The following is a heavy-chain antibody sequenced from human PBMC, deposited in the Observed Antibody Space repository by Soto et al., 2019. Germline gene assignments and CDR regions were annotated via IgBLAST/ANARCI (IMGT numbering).Heavy chain of an antibody. CDR3: ARKMVTTVSTFGFDL. J-gene: IGHJ3*01. CDR1: GFTFSSYW. CDR2: IHTDGSVT. D-gene: IGHD3-16*01. Sequence: VQLVESVGGLVQPGGSLRLSCAASGFTFSSYWMHWVRQVPGKGLVWVSRIHTDGSVTTYADSVKGRFTISRDNAKNTLYLQMNSLRAEDTAVYYCARKMVTTVSTFGFDLWGQGTMVTVSS. V-gene: IGHV3-74*01.